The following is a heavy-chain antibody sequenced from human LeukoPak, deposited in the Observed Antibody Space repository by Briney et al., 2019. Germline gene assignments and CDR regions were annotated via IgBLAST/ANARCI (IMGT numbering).Heavy chain of an antibody. CDR3: AKDRVDYYDSSGYWFDAFDI. CDR1: GFTFSSYA. V-gene: IGHV3-23*01. Sequence: GGSLRLSCAASGFTFSSYAMSWVRQAPGKGLEWVSAISGSGGSTYYADSVKGRFTISRDNSKNTLYLQMNSLRAEDTAVYYCAKDRVDYYDSSGYWFDAFDIWGQGTMVTVSS. CDR2: ISGSGGST. J-gene: IGHJ3*02. D-gene: IGHD3-22*01.